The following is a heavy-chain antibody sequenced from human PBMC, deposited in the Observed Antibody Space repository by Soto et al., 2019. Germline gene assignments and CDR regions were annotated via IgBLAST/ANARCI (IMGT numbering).Heavy chain of an antibody. J-gene: IGHJ6*02. CDR2: IIPLFRTP. CDR1: GGTFSSSA. CDR3: ARDNDRLQLGGNYYYIPDV. D-gene: IGHD4-4*01. Sequence: QVQLVQSGAEMKEPGSSVKVSCKTSGGTFSSSAISWLRQAPGQGLEWMGGIIPLFRTPDYAQKFQGRVTIAADESTSTAYMEPSSLRSEDTAVYYCARDNDRLQLGGNYYYIPDVWGQGTTITVSS. V-gene: IGHV1-69*12.